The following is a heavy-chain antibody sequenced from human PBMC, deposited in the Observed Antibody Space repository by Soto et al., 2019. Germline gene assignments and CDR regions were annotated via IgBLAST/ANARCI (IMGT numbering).Heavy chain of an antibody. V-gene: IGHV3-49*03. Sequence: SLRLSCTASGFTFGDYAMSWFRQAPGKGLEWVGFIRSKAYGGTTEYAASVKGRFTISRDDSKSIAYLQMNSLKTEDTAVYYCKSIAAAAHYYYYGMDVWGQGTTVTVSS. CDR2: IRSKAYGGTT. CDR1: GFTFGDYA. J-gene: IGHJ6*02. D-gene: IGHD6-13*01. CDR3: KSIAAAAHYYYYGMDV.